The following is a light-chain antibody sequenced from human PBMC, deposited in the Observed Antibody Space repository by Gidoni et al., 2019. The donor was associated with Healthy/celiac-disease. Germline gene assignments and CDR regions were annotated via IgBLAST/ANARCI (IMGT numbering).Light chain of an antibody. CDR1: QDISNY. CDR3: QQYDNLPRT. Sequence: DIQMTQSPSSLSASVGDRVTITVQASQDISNYLNWYQQKPGKAPKLLIYDASNLETGVPSRFSGSGSGTDFTFTISSLQPEDIATYYCQQYDNLPRTFGQXAKVEIK. V-gene: IGKV1-33*01. J-gene: IGKJ1*01. CDR2: DAS.